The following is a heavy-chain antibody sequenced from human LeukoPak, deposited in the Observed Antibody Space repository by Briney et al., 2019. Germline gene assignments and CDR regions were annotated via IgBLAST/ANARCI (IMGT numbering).Heavy chain of an antibody. D-gene: IGHD4-23*01. CDR1: GFTFSSYW. Sequence: GGSLRLSCAAPGFTFSSYWMSWVRQAPGKGLEWVANIKQDGSEKYYVDSVKGRFTISRDNAKNSLYLQTNSLRAEDTAVYYCARDRKDYGGNHKGYYYMDVWGKGTTVTVSS. CDR3: ARDRKDYGGNHKGYYYMDV. J-gene: IGHJ6*03. V-gene: IGHV3-7*01. CDR2: IKQDGSEK.